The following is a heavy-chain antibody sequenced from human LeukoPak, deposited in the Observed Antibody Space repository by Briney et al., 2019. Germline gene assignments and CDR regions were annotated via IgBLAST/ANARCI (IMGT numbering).Heavy chain of an antibody. CDR1: GYTFTGYY. CDR2: INPNSGGT. V-gene: IGHV1-2*02. Sequence: ASVKVSCKASGYTFTGYYMHWVRQAPGQGLEWMGWINPNSGGTNYAQKFQGRVTMTRDTSISTAYMELSRLRSDVTAVYYCARNPPYYYDSSGYYPQGFDYWGQGTLVTVSS. J-gene: IGHJ4*02. D-gene: IGHD3-22*01. CDR3: ARNPPYYYDSSGYYPQGFDY.